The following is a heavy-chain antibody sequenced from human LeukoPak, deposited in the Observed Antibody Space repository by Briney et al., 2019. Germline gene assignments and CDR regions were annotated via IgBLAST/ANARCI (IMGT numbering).Heavy chain of an antibody. V-gene: IGHV1-69*05. Sequence: ASVKVSCKASGGTFSSYAISWVRQAPGQGLEWMGGIIPIFGTANYAQKFQGRVTITTDESTSTAYMELSSLRSEDTAVYYCAREPHLNGAFDIWGQGTMVTVSS. D-gene: IGHD2-8*01. J-gene: IGHJ3*02. CDR1: GGTFSSYA. CDR3: AREPHLNGAFDI. CDR2: IIPIFGTA.